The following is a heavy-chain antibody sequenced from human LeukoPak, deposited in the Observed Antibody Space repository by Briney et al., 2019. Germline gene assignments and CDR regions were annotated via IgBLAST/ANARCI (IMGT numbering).Heavy chain of an antibody. D-gene: IGHD3-3*01. Sequence: SETLSLTCTVSGGSISSYYWSWIRQPPGKGLEWIGYIYYSGSTNYNPSLKSRVTISVDTSKNQFSLKLSSGTAADTAVYYCARKYYDFWSGYYYWGQGTLVTVSS. CDR1: GGSISSYY. CDR3: ARKYYDFWSGYYY. J-gene: IGHJ4*02. CDR2: IYYSGST. V-gene: IGHV4-59*01.